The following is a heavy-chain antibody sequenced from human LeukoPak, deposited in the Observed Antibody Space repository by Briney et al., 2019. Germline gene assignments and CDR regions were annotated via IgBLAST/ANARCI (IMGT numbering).Heavy chain of an antibody. CDR2: IKQDGSEK. CDR3: ARDPADLVWSGALPI. Sequence: GGSLRLSCAASGFTFSSYWMSWVRQAPGKGLEWVANIKQDGSEKYYVDSVKGRFTISRDNAKNSLYLQMNSLRAEDTAVYYCARDPADLVWSGALPIWGQGTMVTVSS. D-gene: IGHD3-10*01. V-gene: IGHV3-7*03. CDR1: GFTFSSYW. J-gene: IGHJ3*02.